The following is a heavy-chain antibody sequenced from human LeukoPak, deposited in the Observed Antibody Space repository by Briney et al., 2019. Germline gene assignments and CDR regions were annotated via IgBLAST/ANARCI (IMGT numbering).Heavy chain of an antibody. V-gene: IGHV4-59*01. CDR3: ARASARGFSYGHYYMDV. J-gene: IGHJ6*03. Sequence: SETLSLTCTVSGGSISSYYWSWIRQPPGKGLEWIGYIYYSGSTNYNPSLKSRVTISVDTSKNQFSLKLSSVTAADTAVYYCARASARGFSYGHYYMDVWGKGTTVTVSS. CDR2: IYYSGST. CDR1: GGSISSYY. D-gene: IGHD5-18*01.